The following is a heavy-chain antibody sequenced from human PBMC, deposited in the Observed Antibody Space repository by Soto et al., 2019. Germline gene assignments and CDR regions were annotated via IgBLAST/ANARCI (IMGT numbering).Heavy chain of an antibody. CDR2: MNPNSGNT. Sequence: QVQLVQSGAEVKKPGASVKVSCKASGYTFTSYDINWVRQATGQGLEWMGWMNPNSGNTGYAQKFQGRVTMTRNTSISTAYMELSSLRSEDTAVYYCARAGHCSSTSCYYYMDVWGKGTTVTVSS. CDR1: GYTFTSYD. CDR3: ARAGHCSSTSCYYYMDV. J-gene: IGHJ6*03. V-gene: IGHV1-8*01. D-gene: IGHD2-2*01.